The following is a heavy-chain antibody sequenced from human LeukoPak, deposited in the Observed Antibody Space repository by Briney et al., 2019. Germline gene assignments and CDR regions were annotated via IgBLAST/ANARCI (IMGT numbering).Heavy chain of an antibody. J-gene: IGHJ2*01. D-gene: IGHD3-3*01. CDR2: INHSGST. V-gene: IGHV4-39*07. CDR3: ARVRVTDYDFWSGSKADWYFDL. CDR1: GGSISSSSYY. Sequence: PSETLSLTCTVSGGSISSSSYYWGWIRQPPGKGLEWIGEINHSGSTNYNPSLKSRVIISVDTSKNQFSLKLSSVTAADTAVYYCARVRVTDYDFWSGSKADWYFDLWGRGTLVTVSS.